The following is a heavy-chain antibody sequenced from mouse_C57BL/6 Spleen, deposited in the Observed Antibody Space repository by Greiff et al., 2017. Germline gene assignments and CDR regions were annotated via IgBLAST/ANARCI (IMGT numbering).Heavy chain of an antibody. CDR3: ARRADFYYYGSSYDYFDY. D-gene: IGHD1-1*01. Sequence: SDAELVKPGASVKISCKVSGYTFTDHTIHWMKQRPEQGLEWIGYIYPRDGSTKYNEKFKGKATLTADKSSSTAYMQLNSLTSEDSAVYFCARRADFYYYGSSYDYFDYWGQGTTLTVSS. V-gene: IGHV1-78*01. CDR1: GYTFTDHT. CDR2: IYPRDGST. J-gene: IGHJ2*01.